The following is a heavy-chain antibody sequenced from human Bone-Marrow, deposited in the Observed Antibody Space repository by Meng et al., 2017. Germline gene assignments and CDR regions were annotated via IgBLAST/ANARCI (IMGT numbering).Heavy chain of an antibody. J-gene: IGHJ4*02. Sequence: GSLRLSCVASGLSFTDAWMSWVRQAPGKGLEWIGEINHSGSTNYNPSLKSRVTISVDTSKNQFSLKLSSVTAADTAVYYCARGGGYDILTTVTVYYFDYWGQGTLVTVSS. V-gene: IGHV4-34*01. CDR2: INHSGST. D-gene: IGHD3-9*01. CDR3: ARGGGYDILTTVTVYYFDY. CDR1: GLSFTDAW.